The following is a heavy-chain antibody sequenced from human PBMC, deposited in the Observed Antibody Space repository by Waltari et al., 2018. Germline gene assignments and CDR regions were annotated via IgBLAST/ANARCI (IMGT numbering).Heavy chain of an antibody. CDR1: GFTFSSYS. CDR3: ARGRNNGRSGYDI. V-gene: IGHV3-48*01. CDR2: ISSSSSTR. J-gene: IGHJ3*02. D-gene: IGHD3-22*01. Sequence: EVQLVDSGGGLVQPGGSLRLSCAASGFTFSSYSMNWVRQAPGNVLEWVSYISSSSSTRYYVDSVKGRFTISRDNADNSLYLQMNSLRAEDTAVYYCARGRNNGRSGYDIWGQGTMVTVSS.